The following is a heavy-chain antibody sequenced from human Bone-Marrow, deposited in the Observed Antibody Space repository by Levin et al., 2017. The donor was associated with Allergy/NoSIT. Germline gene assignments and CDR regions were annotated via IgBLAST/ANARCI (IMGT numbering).Heavy chain of an antibody. Sequence: GGSLRLSCAASGFTFSSYPIHWVRQAPGKGLEWVTVISYNENNRKYADSVKDRFTISRDNSKNTVFLQMDSMRVDDTAVYYCARGPFLTGTDFWGQGTLVTVSS. CDR3: ARGPFLTGTDF. J-gene: IGHJ4*02. CDR2: ISYNENNR. D-gene: IGHD7-27*01. V-gene: IGHV3-30*03. CDR1: GFTFSSYP.